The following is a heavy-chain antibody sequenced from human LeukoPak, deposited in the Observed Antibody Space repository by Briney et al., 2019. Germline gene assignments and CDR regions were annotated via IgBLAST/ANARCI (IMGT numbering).Heavy chain of an antibody. CDR2: IKPNSGGT. D-gene: IGHD3-3*02. Sequence: ASVKVSFKASGYTFTGYYIHWGRQAPGQGLEWMGWIKPNSGGTNYAQKFQGRVTMTRDTSISTAYMELSRLTSDDTAVYYCARGISPLYYFDYWGQGTLVTVSS. CDR1: GYTFTGYY. CDR3: ARGISPLYYFDY. J-gene: IGHJ4*02. V-gene: IGHV1-2*02.